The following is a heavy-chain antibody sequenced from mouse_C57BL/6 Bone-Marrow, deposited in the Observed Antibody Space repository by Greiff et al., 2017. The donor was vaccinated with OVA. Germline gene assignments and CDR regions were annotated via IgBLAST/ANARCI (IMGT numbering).Heavy chain of an antibody. V-gene: IGHV2-2*01. D-gene: IGHD2-4*01. J-gene: IGHJ1*03. Sequence: QVQLQQSGPGLVQPSQSLSITCTVSGFSLTSYGVHWVRQSPGKGLEWLGVIWRGGSTDYNAAFIYRMSISKDNYKSQVFFKMNSLQADDTAIYYCARNLDDYAGYGYFDVWGTGTTVTVSS. CDR3: ARNLDDYAGYGYFDV. CDR1: GFSLTSYG. CDR2: IWRGGST.